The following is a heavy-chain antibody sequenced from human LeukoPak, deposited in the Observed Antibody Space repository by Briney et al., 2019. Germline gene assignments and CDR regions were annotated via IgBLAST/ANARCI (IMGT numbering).Heavy chain of an antibody. CDR1: GYTLTELS. J-gene: IGHJ5*02. CDR2: FDPEDGET. D-gene: IGHD4-17*01. Sequence: ASVKVSCKVSGYTLTELSMHWVRQAPGKGLEWMGGFDPEDGETIYAQKFQGRVTMTEDTSTDTAYMELSSLRSEDTAVYYCARAIWATVTSWFDPWGQGTLVTVSS. CDR3: ARAIWATVTSWFDP. V-gene: IGHV1-24*01.